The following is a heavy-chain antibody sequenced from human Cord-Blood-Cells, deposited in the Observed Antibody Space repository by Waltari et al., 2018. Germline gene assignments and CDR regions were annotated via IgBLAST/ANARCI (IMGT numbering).Heavy chain of an antibody. CDR2: IYHSGST. V-gene: IGHV4-38-2*01. CDR3: ASIGTRHWYFDL. Sequence: QVQLQESGPGLVKPSETLSLTCAVSGYSISSGYYWGWIRQPPGKGLEWIGSIYHSGSTYHNPSLKSRVTISVDTSKNQCSLKLSSVAAADTAVYYCASIGTRHWYFDLWGRGTLVTVSS. CDR1: GYSISSGYY. J-gene: IGHJ2*01. D-gene: IGHD6-6*01.